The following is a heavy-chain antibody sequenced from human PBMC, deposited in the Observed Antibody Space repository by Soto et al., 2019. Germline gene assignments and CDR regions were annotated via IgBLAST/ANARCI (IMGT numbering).Heavy chain of an antibody. D-gene: IGHD4-4*01. J-gene: IGHJ4*02. CDR1: GYTFTSYG. CDR2: ISAYNGNT. V-gene: IGHV1-18*01. Sequence: ASVKVSCKASGYTFTSYGISWVRQAPGQGLEWMGWISAYNGNTNYAQKLQGRVTMTTDTSTSTAYMELRSLRSDDTAVYYCARDGHADGYSPHFDYWGQGTLVTVSS. CDR3: ARDGHADGYSPHFDY.